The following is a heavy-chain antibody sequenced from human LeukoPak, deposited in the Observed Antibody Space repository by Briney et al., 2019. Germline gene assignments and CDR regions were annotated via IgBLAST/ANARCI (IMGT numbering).Heavy chain of an antibody. D-gene: IGHD1-1*01. CDR2: MNEDGSQK. J-gene: IGHJ4*02. V-gene: IGHV3-7*01. Sequence: GGSLRLSCAVSGFTFNDGRMNWVRQAPGKGLEWVASMNEDGSQKYYVGSVRGRFTISRDNTKNIVFLQMNSLRVDDTAVYYCARDRGYSAFDYWGQGTLVTVSS. CDR1: GFTFNDGR. CDR3: ARDRGYSAFDY.